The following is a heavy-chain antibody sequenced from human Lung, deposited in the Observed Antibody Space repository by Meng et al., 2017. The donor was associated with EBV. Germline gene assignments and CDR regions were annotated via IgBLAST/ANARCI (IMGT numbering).Heavy chain of an antibody. Sequence: GQLVESGGGVVQPWRSLRLTCAAAGFDFDPYAVHWVRQAPGKGLEWVAVISDTGHNKYFADSVRGRFTISRDNSKNMVSLQMNSLRPGDTATYYCAIIPYSNAWGQGTLVTVSS. J-gene: IGHJ5*02. CDR3: AIIPYSNA. CDR1: GFDFDPYA. CDR2: ISDTGHNK. V-gene: IGHV3-30-3*01. D-gene: IGHD4-11*01.